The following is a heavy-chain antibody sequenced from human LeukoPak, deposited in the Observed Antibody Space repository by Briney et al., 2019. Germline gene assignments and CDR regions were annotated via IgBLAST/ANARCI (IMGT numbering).Heavy chain of an antibody. CDR2: INPSGGST. V-gene: IGHV1-46*01. CDR1: GYTFTSYY. CDR3: ARHNVGGSSSWYFGRTKGWFDP. J-gene: IGHJ5*02. D-gene: IGHD6-13*01. Sequence: GASVKVSCKASGYTFTSYYMHWVRQAPGQGLEWMGIINPSGGSTSYAQKFQGRVTMTRDMSTSTVYMELSSLRSEDTAVYYCARHNVGGSSSWYFGRTKGWFDPWGQGTLVTVSS.